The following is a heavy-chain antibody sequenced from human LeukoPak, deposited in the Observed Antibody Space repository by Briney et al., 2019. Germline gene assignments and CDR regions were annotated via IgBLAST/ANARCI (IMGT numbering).Heavy chain of an antibody. CDR2: IYDSGST. V-gene: IGHV4-39*01. CDR1: GGSLSSSGYC. CDR3: ARRSSGWPFDY. J-gene: IGHJ4*02. D-gene: IGHD6-19*01. Sequence: SQTLSLTCTVSGGSLSSSGYCWGWIRQPPGKGLEWIGSIYDSGSTQYNPSLKSRVTISVDTSKMQFSLKVTSVTAADTAVYYCARRSSGWPFDYWGQGTLVTVSS.